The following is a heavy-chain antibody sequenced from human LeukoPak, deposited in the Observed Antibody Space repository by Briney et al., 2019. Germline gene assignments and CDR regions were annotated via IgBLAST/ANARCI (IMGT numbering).Heavy chain of an antibody. V-gene: IGHV3-23*01. J-gene: IGHJ4*02. D-gene: IGHD2-21*01. Sequence: GGSLRLSCAVSGFTFSSYAMSWVRQAPGKGLEWVSGISGSGGSTYYADSVKGRFTISRDNSKNTLFLQMNSLRAEDTAVYYCAKDPYYSYSGWGQGTLVTVSS. CDR2: ISGSGGST. CDR3: AKDPYYSYSG. CDR1: GFTFSSYA.